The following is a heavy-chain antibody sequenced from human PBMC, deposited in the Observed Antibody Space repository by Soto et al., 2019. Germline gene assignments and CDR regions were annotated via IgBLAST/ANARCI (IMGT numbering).Heavy chain of an antibody. Sequence: SETLSLTCTVSADSSSFSNDYWGWVRQPPGKGLQWIGSSSYNGGTFYNPSLKGRVAMSVDASKKLCSLQVTAVTAADTAVYYCVRHRIEVVWRGFDSWGQGSPVTVSS. CDR2: SSYNGGT. CDR3: VRHRIEVVWRGFDS. V-gene: IGHV4-39*01. D-gene: IGHD1-1*01. J-gene: IGHJ4*02. CDR1: ADSSSFSNDY.